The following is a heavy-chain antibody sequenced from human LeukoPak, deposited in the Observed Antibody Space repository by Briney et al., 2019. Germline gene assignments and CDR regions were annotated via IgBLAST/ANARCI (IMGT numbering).Heavy chain of an antibody. CDR1: GGSISSYY. CDR3: AAGYSSGWYLVG. Sequence: SETLSLTCTVSGGSISSYYWSWIRQPPGKGLEWIGYIYYSGSTNYNPSLKSRVTISVDTSKNRFSLKLSSVTAADTAVYYCAAGYSSGWYLVGWGQGTLVTVSS. J-gene: IGHJ4*02. CDR2: IYYSGST. V-gene: IGHV4-59*08. D-gene: IGHD6-19*01.